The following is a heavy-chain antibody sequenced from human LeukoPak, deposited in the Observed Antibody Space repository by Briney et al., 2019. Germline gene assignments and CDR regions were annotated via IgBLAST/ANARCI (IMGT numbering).Heavy chain of an antibody. J-gene: IGHJ3*02. Sequence: PSETLSLTCTVSGGSISSHYWSWIRQPPGKGLEWIGYIYYSGSTNYTPSLKSRVTIPVDTSKNQFSLKLSSLTAADTAVYYCARDGRSDFWSGPGAFDIWGQGTMVTVSS. CDR1: GGSISSHY. CDR3: ARDGRSDFWSGPGAFDI. V-gene: IGHV4-59*11. CDR2: IYYSGST. D-gene: IGHD3-3*01.